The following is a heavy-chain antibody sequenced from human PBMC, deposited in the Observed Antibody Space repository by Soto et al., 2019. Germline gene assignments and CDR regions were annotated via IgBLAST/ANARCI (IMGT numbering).Heavy chain of an antibody. J-gene: IGHJ6*02. CDR3: SRRRGLPYYYGIDV. CDR2: IYHSGST. V-gene: IGHV4-30-2*01. CDR1: GGSISSGGYS. Sequence: SETLSLTCAVSGGSISSGGYSWSWIRQPPGKGLEWIGYIYHSGSTYYNPSLKSRVTISVDRSKNQFSLKLSSVTAADTAVYYCSRRRGLPYYYGIDVWGQGTKVTVSS. D-gene: IGHD3-16*01.